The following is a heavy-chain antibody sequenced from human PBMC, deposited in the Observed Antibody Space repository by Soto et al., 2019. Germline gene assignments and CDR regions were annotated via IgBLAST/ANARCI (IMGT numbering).Heavy chain of an antibody. CDR2: ISGSGGST. CDR1: GFTFSSYA. Sequence: GGSLRLSCAASGFTFSSYAMSWVRQAPGKGLEWVSAISGSGGSTYYADSVKGRFTISRDNSKNTLYLQMNSLRAEDTAVYYCAKGEYSSPKYYYYGMDVWGQGTTVTVSS. D-gene: IGHD6-6*01. V-gene: IGHV3-23*01. CDR3: AKGEYSSPKYYYYGMDV. J-gene: IGHJ6*02.